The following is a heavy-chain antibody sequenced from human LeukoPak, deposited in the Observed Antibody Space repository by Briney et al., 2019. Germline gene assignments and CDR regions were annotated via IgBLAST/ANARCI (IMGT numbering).Heavy chain of an antibody. CDR1: GFTLSSYE. J-gene: IGHJ4*02. Sequence: PGGSLRLSCTVSGFTLSSYEMSWIRQAPGKGLEWVSSIDYDGGSGHYADSVKGRFTISRDNSNNTLFLHLNSLRGEDTAVYYCAKYGSGAPPLDYWGQGALVTVSS. CDR2: IDYDGGSG. D-gene: IGHD3-10*01. CDR3: AKYGSGAPPLDY. V-gene: IGHV3-23*01.